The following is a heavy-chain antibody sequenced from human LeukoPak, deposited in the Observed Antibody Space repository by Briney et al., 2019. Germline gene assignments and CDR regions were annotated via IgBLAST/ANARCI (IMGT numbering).Heavy chain of an antibody. J-gene: IGHJ4*02. Sequence: GESLKISCKGSGYSFTTYWIGWVRQMPGKGLEWMGIIYPGDSDTRNSPSFQGQVTISADKSISTAYLQWSSLKASDTAMYYCARLSSTTGSRHVDYWGQGTLVTVSS. CDR2: IYPGDSDT. D-gene: IGHD1-1*01. CDR1: GYSFTTYW. V-gene: IGHV5-51*01. CDR3: ARLSSTTGSRHVDY.